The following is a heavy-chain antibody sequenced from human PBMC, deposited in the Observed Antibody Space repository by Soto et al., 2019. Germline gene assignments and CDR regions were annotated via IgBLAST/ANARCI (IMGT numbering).Heavy chain of an antibody. Sequence: VGSLRLSCAASGYTFTSYYMHWVRQAPGQGLEWMGIINPSGGSTSYAQKFQGRVTMTRDTSTSTVYMELSSLRSEDTAVYYCAREFRLAELAAAVGYWGQGTLVTVSS. CDR3: AREFRLAELAAAVGY. D-gene: IGHD6-13*01. CDR2: INPSGGST. V-gene: IGHV1-46*01. J-gene: IGHJ4*02. CDR1: GYTFTSYY.